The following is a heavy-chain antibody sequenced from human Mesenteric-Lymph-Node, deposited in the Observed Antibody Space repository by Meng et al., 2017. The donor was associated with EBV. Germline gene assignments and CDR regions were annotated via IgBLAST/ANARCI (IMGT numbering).Heavy chain of an antibody. V-gene: IGHV4-30-4*01. D-gene: IGHD3-10*01. CDR2: IYYSGST. CDR3: ARAHRVLFGELNWFDP. CDR1: SGSINSGSYY. J-gene: IGHJ5*02. Sequence: VQLMELGPGLVKPSQPLSLTCAVSSGSINSGSYYWSWIRQPPGKGLEWIGYIYYSGSTYYNPSLKSRVTISVDTSKNQFSLKLKSVTAADTAVYYCARAHRVLFGELNWFDPWGQGTLVTVSS.